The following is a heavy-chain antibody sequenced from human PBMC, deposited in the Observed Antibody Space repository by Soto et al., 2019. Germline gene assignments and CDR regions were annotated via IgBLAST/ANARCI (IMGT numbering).Heavy chain of an antibody. V-gene: IGHV1-46*03. CDR1: GYTFTSYY. CDR2: INPSGGST. D-gene: IGHD2-2*01. Sequence: QMQLVQSGAEVKKPGASVKVSCKASGYTFTSYYMHWVRQAPGQGLEWMGIINPSGGSTSYEQKFQGRVTMTRDTSTSTVYMELSSPRSEDTAVYYCARVGCSSTSCYGDYYYYYMDVWGKGTTVTVSS. CDR3: ARVGCSSTSCYGDYYYYYMDV. J-gene: IGHJ6*03.